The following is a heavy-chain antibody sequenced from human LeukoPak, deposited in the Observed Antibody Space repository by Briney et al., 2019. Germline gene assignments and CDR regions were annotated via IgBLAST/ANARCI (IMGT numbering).Heavy chain of an antibody. CDR1: GSSFSTYW. Sequence: GESLQISCQGSGSSFSTYWIGWVRQMPGKGLEWMGIIYPGDSDARYSPSFQGQVTMSADKSISTAYLQWSSLKASDTAMYYCARLVSSGRFDPWGQGTLVTVSS. V-gene: IGHV5-51*01. CDR2: IYPGDSDA. D-gene: IGHD3-22*01. CDR3: ARLVSSGRFDP. J-gene: IGHJ5*02.